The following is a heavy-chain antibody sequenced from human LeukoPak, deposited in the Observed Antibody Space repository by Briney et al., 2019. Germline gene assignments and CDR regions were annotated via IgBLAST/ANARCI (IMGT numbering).Heavy chain of an antibody. CDR1: GHSISSGYW. V-gene: IGHV4/OR15-8*01. CDR2: IHHSGP. CDR3: ARNDDFSLDS. J-gene: IGHJ1*01. Sequence: NPSETLSLTCVVSGHSISSGYWRSWVRQPPGKGLEWIGQIHHSGPHYNPSLKSRVTISMDTSKNQFSLELTSVTAADTAIYYCARNDDFSLDSWGQGTLVTVSS. D-gene: IGHD3/OR15-3a*01.